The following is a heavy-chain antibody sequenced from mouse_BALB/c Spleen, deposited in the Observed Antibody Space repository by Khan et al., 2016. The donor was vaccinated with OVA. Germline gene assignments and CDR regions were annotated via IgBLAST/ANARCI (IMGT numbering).Heavy chain of an antibody. CDR1: GYSITSDYA. CDR2: ISYSGST. J-gene: IGHJ2*01. CDR3: ARYIIAN. V-gene: IGHV3-2*02. Sequence: EVKLLESGPGLVKPSQSLSLSCTVTGYSITSDYAWYLIRPFPGNILELMAYISYSGSTYSNPYRKGQISNTRYTPKNQLFLQLKSVNTEDTATYCYARYIIANWGQGTTLTVSS.